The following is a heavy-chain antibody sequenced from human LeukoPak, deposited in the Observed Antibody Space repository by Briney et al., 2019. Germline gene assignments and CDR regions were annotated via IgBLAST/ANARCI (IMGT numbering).Heavy chain of an antibody. CDR3: ARDSAPLYYDSRDDAFDI. D-gene: IGHD3-22*01. CDR2: ISYDGSNK. CDR1: GFTFSSYA. Sequence: QPGRSLRLSCAASGFTFSSYAMHWVRQAPGKGLEWVAVISYDGSNKYYADSVEGRFTISRDSSKNTLYLQMNSLRAEDAAVYYCARDSAPLYYDSRDDAFDIWGQGTMVTVSS. V-gene: IGHV3-30-3*01. J-gene: IGHJ3*02.